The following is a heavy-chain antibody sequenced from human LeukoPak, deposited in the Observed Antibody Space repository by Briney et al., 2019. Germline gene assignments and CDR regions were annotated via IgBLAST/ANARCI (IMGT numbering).Heavy chain of an antibody. CDR2: ISGSGGST. J-gene: IGHJ4*02. CDR1: GFTFSTYA. Sequence: GGSLRLSCAASGFTFSTYAMSWVRQAPGKGLEWVSAISGSGGSTYYADSVKGRFTISRDNSKNTLYLQMNSLRAEDTAVYYCAKVGRIAVAGQLDYWGQGTLVTVSS. D-gene: IGHD6-19*01. CDR3: AKVGRIAVAGQLDY. V-gene: IGHV3-23*01.